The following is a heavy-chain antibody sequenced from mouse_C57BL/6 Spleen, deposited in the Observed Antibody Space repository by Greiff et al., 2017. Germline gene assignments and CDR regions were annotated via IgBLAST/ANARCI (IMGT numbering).Heavy chain of an antibody. CDR3: ASPQTAQARYYYAMDY. CDR2: IDPSDSYT. V-gene: IGHV1-50*01. CDR1: GYTFTSYW. J-gene: IGHJ4*01. D-gene: IGHD3-2*02. Sequence: QVQLKQPGAELVKPGASVKLSCKASGYTFTSYWMQWVKQRPGQGLEWIGEIDPSDSYTNYNQKFKGKATLTVDTSSSTAYMQLSSLTSEDSAVYYCASPQTAQARYYYAMDYWGQGTSVTVSS.